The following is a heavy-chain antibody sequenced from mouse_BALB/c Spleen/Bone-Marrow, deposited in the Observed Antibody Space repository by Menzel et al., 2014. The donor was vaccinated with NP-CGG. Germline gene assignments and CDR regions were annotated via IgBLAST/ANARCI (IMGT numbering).Heavy chain of an antibody. CDR1: GFNIKDTY. J-gene: IGHJ3*01. CDR2: IDPANGNT. Sequence: VQLQQPGAELVKPGASVKLSCTASGFNIKDTYMHWVKQRPERGLEWIGRIDPANGNTKYDPKFQGKATITADTSSNTAYLQLSSLTSEDTAVYYCAVYYYGSSSFAYWGQGTLVTVSA. CDR3: AVYYYGSSSFAY. V-gene: IGHV14-3*02. D-gene: IGHD1-1*01.